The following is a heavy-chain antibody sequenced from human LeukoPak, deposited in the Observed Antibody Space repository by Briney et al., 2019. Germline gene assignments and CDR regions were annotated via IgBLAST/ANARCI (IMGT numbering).Heavy chain of an antibody. CDR1: GGSLTSASHY. Sequence: SETLSLSCTVSGGSLTSASHYWDWVRQPPGKGLEWLGSIYSSGSTYYNPSLKSRVTVSFDTSKNQFSLSLTSVTAADTAVYYCTKRRGYSFGFDYYYMDVWGKGTTVTISS. D-gene: IGHD5-18*01. CDR2: IYSSGST. CDR3: TKRRGYSFGFDYYYMDV. V-gene: IGHV4-39*01. J-gene: IGHJ6*03.